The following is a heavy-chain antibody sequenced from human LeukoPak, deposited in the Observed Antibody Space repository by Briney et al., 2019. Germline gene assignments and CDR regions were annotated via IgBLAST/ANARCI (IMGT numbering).Heavy chain of an antibody. J-gene: IGHJ4*02. Sequence: PGGSLRLSCAASGFTFSSYGMHWVRQAPGKGLEWVAFIRYDGSNKYYADSVKGRFTISRDNSKSTLYLQMNSLRAEDTAVYYCAKLEVVTAIPLDYWGQGTLVTVSS. CDR3: AKLEVVTAIPLDY. D-gene: IGHD2-21*02. CDR1: GFTFSSYG. CDR2: IRYDGSNK. V-gene: IGHV3-30*02.